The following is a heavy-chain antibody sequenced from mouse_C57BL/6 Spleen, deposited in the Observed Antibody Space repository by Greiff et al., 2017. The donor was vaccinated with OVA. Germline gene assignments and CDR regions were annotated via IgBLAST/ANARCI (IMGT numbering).Heavy chain of an antibody. J-gene: IGHJ1*03. D-gene: IGHD2-4*01. CDR1: GYTFTEYT. V-gene: IGHV1-62-2*01. Sequence: VKVVESGAELVKPGASVKLSCKASGYTFTEYTIHWVKQRSGQGLEWIGWFYPGSGSIKYNEKFKDKATLTADKSSSTVYMELSRLTSEDSAVYFCARHEESGLYYDYEDWYFDVWGTGTTVTVSS. CDR3: ARHEESGLYYDYEDWYFDV. CDR2: FYPGSGSI.